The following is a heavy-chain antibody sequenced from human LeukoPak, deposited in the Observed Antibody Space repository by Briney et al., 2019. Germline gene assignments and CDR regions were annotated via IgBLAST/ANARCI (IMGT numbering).Heavy chain of an antibody. CDR1: GFTFSNYG. CDR2: ISSSSSYI. V-gene: IGHV3-21*01. D-gene: IGHD3-3*01. Sequence: GGSLRLSCAASGFTFSNYGMSWVRQAPGKGLERVSSISSSSSYIYYADSVKGRFTISRDNAKNSLYLQMNSLRAEDTAVYYCARVFGPPYDFWSGYSYYYYYYMDVWGKGTTVTVSS. J-gene: IGHJ6*03. CDR3: ARVFGPPYDFWSGYSYYYYYYMDV.